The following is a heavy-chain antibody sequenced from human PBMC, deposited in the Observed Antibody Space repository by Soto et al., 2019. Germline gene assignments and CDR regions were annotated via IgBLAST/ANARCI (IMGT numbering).Heavy chain of an antibody. V-gene: IGHV1-58*02. CDR1: GFTFTSSA. CDR2: IVVGSGNT. Sequence: SVKVSCKASGFTFTSSAMQWVRQARGQRLEWIGWIVVGSGNTNYAQKFQERVTITRDMSTSTAYMELSSLRSEDTAVYYCAADTHYYGSGPPGMDVWGQGTTVTVSS. D-gene: IGHD3-10*01. CDR3: AADTHYYGSGPPGMDV. J-gene: IGHJ6*02.